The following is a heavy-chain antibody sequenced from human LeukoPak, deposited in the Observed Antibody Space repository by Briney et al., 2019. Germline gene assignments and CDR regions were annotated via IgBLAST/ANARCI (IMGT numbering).Heavy chain of an antibody. CDR1: GGSFSGYY. D-gene: IGHD6-13*01. V-gene: IGHV4-34*01. CDR3: ARYSSSWRSPHAFDI. CDR2: INHSGST. J-gene: IGHJ3*02. Sequence: PSETLSLTCAVYGGSFSGYYWSWIRQPPGKGLEWIGEINHSGSTNYNPSLKSRVTISVDTSKNQFSLKLSSVTAADTAVYYCARYSSSWRSPHAFDIWGQGTMVTVSS.